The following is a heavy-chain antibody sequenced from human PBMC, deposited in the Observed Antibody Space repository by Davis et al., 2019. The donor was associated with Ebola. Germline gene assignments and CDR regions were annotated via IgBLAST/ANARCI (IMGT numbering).Heavy chain of an antibody. Sequence: GESLKISCAASGFTFSSYAMHWVRQAPGKGLEWVSYISSSSSTIYYADSVKGRFTISRDNAKNSLYLQMNSLRDEDTAVYYCARAYSSGWFLPGNWFDPWGQGTLVTVSS. D-gene: IGHD6-19*01. CDR1: GFTFSSYA. J-gene: IGHJ5*02. CDR2: ISSSSSTI. CDR3: ARAYSSGWFLPGNWFDP. V-gene: IGHV3-48*02.